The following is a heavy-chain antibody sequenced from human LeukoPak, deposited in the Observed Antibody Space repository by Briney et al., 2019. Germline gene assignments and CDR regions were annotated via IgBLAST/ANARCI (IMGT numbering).Heavy chain of an antibody. CDR2: IYNSGSS. J-gene: IGHJ2*01. V-gene: IGHV4-59*08. D-gene: IGHD5-18*01. CDR3: ARAPAGGYSSDYWYFDL. CDR1: GGSFSSYY. Sequence: SETLSLTCTVSGGSFSSYYWSWIRQPPGKGLEWIGYIYNSGSSNYDPSLKSRLTISVDTSKNQFSLTLTSVTAADTAVYYCARAPAGGYSSDYWYFDLWGRGTLVTVSS.